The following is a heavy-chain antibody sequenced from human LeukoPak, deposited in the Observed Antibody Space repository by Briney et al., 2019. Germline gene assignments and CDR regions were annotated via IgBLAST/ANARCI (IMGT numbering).Heavy chain of an antibody. D-gene: IGHD5-18*01. CDR2: ISSSSSYI. CDR1: GFTFSSFS. J-gene: IGHJ3*02. V-gene: IGHV3-21*01. CDR3: TRADTRDDACDI. Sequence: GGSLRLSCAASGFTFSSFSMSWVRQAPGEGLEWVSFISSSSSYIYYVDSVKGRFTISTDNAKNSMYLQMNSLRAENTSVYDYTRADTRDDACDIWGQGTMLTVSS.